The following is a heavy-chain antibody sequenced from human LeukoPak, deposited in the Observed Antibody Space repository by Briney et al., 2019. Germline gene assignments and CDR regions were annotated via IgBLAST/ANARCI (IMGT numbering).Heavy chain of an antibody. CDR3: AREPCSGGSCYSRYYYGMDV. CDR1: GGTFSSYA. J-gene: IGHJ6*02. D-gene: IGHD2-15*01. Sequence: SVKVSCKASGGTFSSYAISWVRQAPGQGLEWMGRIIPILGIANYAQKFQGRVTITADKSTSTAYMELSSLRSEDTAVYYCAREPCSGGSCYSRYYYGMDVWGQGTTVTVSS. CDR2: IIPILGIA. V-gene: IGHV1-69*04.